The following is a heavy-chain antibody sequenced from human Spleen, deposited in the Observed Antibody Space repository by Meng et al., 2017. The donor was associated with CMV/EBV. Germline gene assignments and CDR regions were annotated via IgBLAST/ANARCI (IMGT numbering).Heavy chain of an antibody. Sequence: GESLKISCGASGLTLSRHGIHWVRQAPGKGPEWVAFIRNDGSNKYYADSVKGRFTISRDNAKNTLYLQMNSLRVEDTAIYYCAKVDIVVVPAAILIIAEYFHHWGQGTRVTVSS. V-gene: IGHV3-30*02. D-gene: IGHD2-2*02. CDR3: AKVDIVVVPAAILIIAEYFHH. CDR1: GLTLSRHG. CDR2: IRNDGSNK. J-gene: IGHJ1*01.